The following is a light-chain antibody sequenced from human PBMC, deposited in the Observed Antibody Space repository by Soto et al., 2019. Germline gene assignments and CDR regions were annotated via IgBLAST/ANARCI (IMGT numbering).Light chain of an antibody. Sequence: DIQMTQSPSTLSGSVGDRVTITCRASQTISSWLAWYQQKPGKAPKLLIYKASTLKSGVPSRFSGSGSGKEFTLTISSLKPDDFATYYCQHYNSYSEAFGQGTKVDI. CDR2: KAS. J-gene: IGKJ1*01. V-gene: IGKV1-5*03. CDR1: QTISSW. CDR3: QHYNSYSEA.